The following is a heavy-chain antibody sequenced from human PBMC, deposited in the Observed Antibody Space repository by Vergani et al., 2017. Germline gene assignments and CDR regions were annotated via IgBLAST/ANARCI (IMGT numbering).Heavy chain of an antibody. CDR1: GFTFSSYG. J-gene: IGHJ3*02. Sequence: QVQLVESGGGVVQPGRSLRLSCAASGFTFSSYGMHWVRQAPGKGLGWVAVIWYDGSNKYYADSVKGRFTISRDNSKNTLYLQMNSLRAEDTAVYYCAREGGSYLADAFDIWGQGTMVTVSS. V-gene: IGHV3-33*01. CDR2: IWYDGSNK. CDR3: AREGGSYLADAFDI. D-gene: IGHD1-26*01.